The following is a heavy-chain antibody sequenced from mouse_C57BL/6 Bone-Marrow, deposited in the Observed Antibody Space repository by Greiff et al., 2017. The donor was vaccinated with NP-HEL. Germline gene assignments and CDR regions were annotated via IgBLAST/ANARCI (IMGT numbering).Heavy chain of an antibody. V-gene: IGHV5-4*01. CDR3: ARECDYDYAAWFAD. D-gene: IGHD2-4*01. J-gene: IGHJ3*01. CDR2: ISDGGSYT. Sequence: EVQVVESGGGLVKPGGSLKLSCAASGFTFSSYAMSWVRQTPEKRLEWVATISDGGSYTYYPDNVKGRFTISRDNAKNNLYLQMSHLKSEDTAMYYCARECDYDYAAWFADWGQGTLVTVSA. CDR1: GFTFSSYA.